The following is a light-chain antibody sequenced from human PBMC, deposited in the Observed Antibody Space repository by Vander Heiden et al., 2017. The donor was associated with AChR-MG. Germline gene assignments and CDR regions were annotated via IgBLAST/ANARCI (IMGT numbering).Light chain of an antibody. V-gene: IGLV2-14*03. J-gene: IGLJ2*01. CDR2: DVT. CDR3: SSYTSSNTVI. Sequence: SALTPPASVSGSPGQSITISCTGTSSDVGGYNYVPWMQQHPGKAPKVMIYDVTNRPSGVSNRFSGSKSGSTASLTISGLQAEDEADYYCSSYTSSNTVIFGGGTKLTVL. CDR1: SSDVGGYNY.